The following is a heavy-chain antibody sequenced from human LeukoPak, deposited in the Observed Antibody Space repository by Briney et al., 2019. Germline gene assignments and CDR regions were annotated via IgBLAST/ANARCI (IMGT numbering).Heavy chain of an antibody. CDR1: GGSISSGSYS. CDR3: ARFRLYYYGSGSYWDNWFDP. J-gene: IGHJ5*02. Sequence: PSETLSLTCTVSGGSISSGSYSWNWIRQPAWKGLEWIGRMYSSGTTNYNPSLKSRVTISVDTSKNQFSLKLSSVTAADTAVYYCARFRLYYYGSGSYWDNWFDPWGQGTLVTVSS. V-gene: IGHV4-61*02. CDR2: MYSSGTT. D-gene: IGHD3-10*01.